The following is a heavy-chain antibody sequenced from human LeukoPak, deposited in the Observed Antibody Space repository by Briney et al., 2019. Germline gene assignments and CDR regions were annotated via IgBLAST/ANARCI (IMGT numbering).Heavy chain of an antibody. V-gene: IGHV3-30*02. CDR3: AKIPYGDYVLDYYYYMDV. J-gene: IGHJ6*03. CDR2: IRYDGSKK. Sequence: GGSLRLSCTASGFAFRSHAMHWVRQAPGKGLEWVAFIRYDGSKKFYADSVKGRFTISRDNSKNTLYLQMYSLRAEDTAVYYCAKIPYGDYVLDYYYYMDVWGKGTTVTISS. D-gene: IGHD4-17*01. CDR1: GFAFRSHA.